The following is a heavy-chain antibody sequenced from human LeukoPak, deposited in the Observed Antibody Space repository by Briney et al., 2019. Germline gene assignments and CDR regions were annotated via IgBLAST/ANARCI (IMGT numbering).Heavy chain of an antibody. D-gene: IGHD4-17*01. CDR1: GYSFTSYW. Sequence: GESLKISCKGSGYSFTSYWIGWVRQMPGKGLEWRGIIYPGDSDTRYSLSFQGQVTISADKSISTSYLQWSSLKASDTAMYYCARTTFYGDYVYYFDYWGQGTLVTVSS. J-gene: IGHJ4*02. V-gene: IGHV5-51*01. CDR3: ARTTFYGDYVYYFDY. CDR2: IYPGDSDT.